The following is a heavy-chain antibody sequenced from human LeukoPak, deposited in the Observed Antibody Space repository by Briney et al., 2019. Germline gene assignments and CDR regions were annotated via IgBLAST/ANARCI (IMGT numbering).Heavy chain of an antibody. V-gene: IGHV3-11*01. CDR1: GFTFSDYY. CDR3: AKAKPGTGWYIDY. J-gene: IGHJ4*02. Sequence: PGGSLRLSCAASGFTFSDYYMSWIRQAPGKGLEWVSYISSSGSTIYYADSVKGRFTISRDNAKNSLYLQMNSLRGEDTALYYCAKAKPGTGWYIDYWGQGTLVTVSS. CDR2: ISSSGSTI. D-gene: IGHD6-19*01.